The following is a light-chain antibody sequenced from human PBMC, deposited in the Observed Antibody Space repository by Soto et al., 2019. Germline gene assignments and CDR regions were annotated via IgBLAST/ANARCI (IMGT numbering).Light chain of an antibody. CDR3: VSSTTSASYV. V-gene: IGLV2-14*01. J-gene: IGLJ1*01. CDR2: DIN. Sequence: QSVLTQPASVSGSPGQSITISCTGTSSDVGNYIFVSWYRQHPGKAPKLMIYDINNRPSGVSNRFSGSKSGNTASLTISGLQAEDEADYYCVSSTTSASYVFGTGTKVTVL. CDR1: SSDVGNYIF.